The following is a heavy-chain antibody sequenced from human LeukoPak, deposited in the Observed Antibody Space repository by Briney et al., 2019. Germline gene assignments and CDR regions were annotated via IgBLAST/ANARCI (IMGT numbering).Heavy chain of an antibody. J-gene: IGHJ6*03. Sequence: SVKVSCKASGGTFSSYAISWVRQAPGQGLEWMGRIIPIFGTANYAQKFQGRVTITTDESTSTAYMELSSLRSEGTAVYYCAREGAVAGTGLYYYYYMDVWGKGTTVAVSS. D-gene: IGHD6-19*01. CDR3: AREGAVAGTGLYYYYYMDV. V-gene: IGHV1-69*05. CDR2: IIPIFGTA. CDR1: GGTFSSYA.